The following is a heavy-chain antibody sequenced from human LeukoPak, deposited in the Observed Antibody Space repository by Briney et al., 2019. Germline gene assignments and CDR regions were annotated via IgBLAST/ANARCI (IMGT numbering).Heavy chain of an antibody. CDR3: ARAPHYDFWSGYSPPDYYYMDV. V-gene: IGHV4-59*01. CDR1: GGSISSYY. Sequence: PSETLSLTCTVSGGSISSYYWSWIRQPPGKGLEWIGYIYYSGSTNYNPSLKSRVTISVDTSKNQFSLKLSSVTAADTAVYYCARAPHYDFWSGYSPPDYYYMDVWGKGTTVTVSS. J-gene: IGHJ6*03. D-gene: IGHD3-3*01. CDR2: IYYSGST.